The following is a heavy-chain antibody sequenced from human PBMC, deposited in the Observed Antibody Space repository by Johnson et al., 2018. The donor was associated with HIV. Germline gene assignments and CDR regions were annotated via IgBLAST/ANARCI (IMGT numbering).Heavy chain of an antibody. CDR1: GFTFSSYG. CDR2: IRSKSAGGTI. J-gene: IGHJ3*02. V-gene: IGHV3-15*01. Sequence: VQLVESGGGVVQPGGSLRLSCAASGFTFSSYGMHWVRQAPGKGLEWVGRIRSKSAGGTIEYAAPVKGRFTISRDDSRDTLYLQMNSLKTEDTAVYYCSTDHPTAPLIIMNAFDIWGQGTIVTVSS. D-gene: IGHD3-16*02. CDR3: STDHPTAPLIIMNAFDI.